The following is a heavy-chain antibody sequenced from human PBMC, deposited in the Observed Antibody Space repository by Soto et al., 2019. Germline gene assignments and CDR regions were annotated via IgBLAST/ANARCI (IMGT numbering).Heavy chain of an antibody. CDR2: LDQGGGEK. CDR1: EFSFSDYW. J-gene: IGHJ4*02. V-gene: IGHV3-7*05. Sequence: GGSLRLSCAASEFSFSDYWMAWVRQAPGKGLEWVANLDQGGGEKHYVDSVKGRFTISRDNAKNSLYLQWSSLKASDTAMYYCAKYSGSYHSNFDYWGQGTLVTVSS. D-gene: IGHD1-26*01. CDR3: AKYSGSYHSNFDY.